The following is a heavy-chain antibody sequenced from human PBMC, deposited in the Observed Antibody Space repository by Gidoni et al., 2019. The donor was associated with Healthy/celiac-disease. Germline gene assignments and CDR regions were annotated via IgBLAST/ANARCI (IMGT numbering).Heavy chain of an antibody. Sequence: GSFSGYYWSWIRQPPGKGLEWIGEIHHSRSTNYNPSLKSRVTISVDTSKNQFSQKLSSVTAADTAVYYCARGRGSPYYFDYWGQGTLVTVSS. D-gene: IGHD1-26*01. CDR3: ARGRGSPYYFDY. V-gene: IGHV4-34*01. J-gene: IGHJ4*02. CDR1: GSFSGYY. CDR2: IHHSRST.